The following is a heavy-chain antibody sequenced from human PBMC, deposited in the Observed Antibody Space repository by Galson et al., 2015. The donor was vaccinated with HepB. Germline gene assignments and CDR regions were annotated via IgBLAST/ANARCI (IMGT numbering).Heavy chain of an antibody. CDR3: ARDVDHRFDH. V-gene: IGHV1-18*01. CDR2: ISTNSGDT. CDR1: GYIFTSKG. Sequence: SCKASGYIFTSKGISWVRQAPGQGLEWMGWISTNSGDTNYAQKFQGRVTMTTDTSTSTANMELRSLRSDDTAVYYCARDVDHRFDHWGQGTLVTVSS. J-gene: IGHJ4*02.